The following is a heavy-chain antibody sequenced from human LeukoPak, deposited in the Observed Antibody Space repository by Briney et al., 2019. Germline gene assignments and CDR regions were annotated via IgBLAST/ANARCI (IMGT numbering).Heavy chain of an antibody. D-gene: IGHD3-22*01. CDR3: ARTYYYDSSGYPVQVSDAFDI. CDR1: GGTFSSYA. V-gene: IGHV1-69*13. Sequence: ASVKVSCKASGGTFSSYAISWVRQAPGQGLEWMGGIIPIFHTADYAQKFQGRVTITADESTSTVYMELSRLRSEDTAMYYCARTYYYDSSGYPVQVSDAFDIWGQGTMVTVSS. CDR2: IIPIFHTA. J-gene: IGHJ3*02.